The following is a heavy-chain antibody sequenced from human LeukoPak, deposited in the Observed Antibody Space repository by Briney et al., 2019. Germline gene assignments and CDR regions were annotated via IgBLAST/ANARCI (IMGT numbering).Heavy chain of an antibody. J-gene: IGHJ4*02. D-gene: IGHD7-27*01. Sequence: PSETLSLTCTVSGGSIGSSSYYWAWVRQPPGKRLEWIGTIYYTGSTYYNPSLKSRVTISVDTSKNQFSLKLSSVTAADTAVYYCARHENWGGPDYWGQGTLVTVSS. V-gene: IGHV4-39*01. CDR1: GGSIGSSSYY. CDR3: ARHENWGGPDY. CDR2: IYYTGST.